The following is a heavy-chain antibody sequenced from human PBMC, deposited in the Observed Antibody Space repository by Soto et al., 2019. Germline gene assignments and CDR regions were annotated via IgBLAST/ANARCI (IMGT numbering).Heavy chain of an antibody. Sequence: QVQLQESGPGLVKPSETLSLTCTVSGDSIRNYYWSWIRQTPGKGLEWIGYIYYSGSPNYNPSLTRRVTTPVATYRNPFSLRLSSVPAADTAGYYCAGPCGGYSWSDHWGQGPLATVSS. CDR1: GDSIRNYY. V-gene: IGHV4-59*01. D-gene: IGHD2-21*01. CDR2: IYYSGSP. J-gene: IGHJ5*02. CDR3: AGPCGGYSWSDH.